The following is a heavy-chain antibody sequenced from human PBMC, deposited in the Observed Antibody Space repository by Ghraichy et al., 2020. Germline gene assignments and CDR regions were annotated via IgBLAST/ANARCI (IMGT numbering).Heavy chain of an antibody. Sequence: GESLNISCAASGFTFSSYSMNWVRQAPGKGLEWVSYISSSSSTIYYADSVKGRFTISRDNAKNSLYLQMNSLRAEDTAVYYCARDFITMVRGVIIPFDYWGQGTLVTVSS. J-gene: IGHJ4*02. CDR3: ARDFITMVRGVIIPFDY. V-gene: IGHV3-48*01. CDR2: ISSSSSTI. D-gene: IGHD3-10*01. CDR1: GFTFSSYS.